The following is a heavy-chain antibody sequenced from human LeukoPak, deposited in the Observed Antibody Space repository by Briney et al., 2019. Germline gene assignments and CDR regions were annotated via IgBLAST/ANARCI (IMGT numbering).Heavy chain of an antibody. V-gene: IGHV3-30*04. J-gene: IGHJ4*02. D-gene: IGHD2-8*01. Sequence: GRSLRLFCAASGFTFSDYAMHWVRQAPGKGLEWVAVIFYDGSTKYYADSVKGRFTISRDNSENTLFLQMDSLRTGDTALYYCARDPRGPTGYDTISRDTFDYWGQGTLVTVSS. CDR1: GFTFSDYA. CDR3: ARDPRGPTGYDTISRDTFDY. CDR2: IFYDGSTK.